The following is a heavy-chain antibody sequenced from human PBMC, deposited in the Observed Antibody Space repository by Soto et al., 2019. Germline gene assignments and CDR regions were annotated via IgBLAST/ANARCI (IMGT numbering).Heavy chain of an antibody. J-gene: IGHJ6*04. CDR1: GGSFSGYY. D-gene: IGHD4-17*01. CDR3: ARGYYGDYGGMDV. Sequence: QVQLQQWGAGLLKPSETLSLTCAVYGGSFSGYYWSWIRQPPGKGLEWIGEINHSGSTNYNPSLKSRVTISVDTSKNQFSLXLSSVTAADTAXXXXARGYYGDYGGMDVWGKGTTVTVSS. V-gene: IGHV4-34*01. CDR2: INHSGST.